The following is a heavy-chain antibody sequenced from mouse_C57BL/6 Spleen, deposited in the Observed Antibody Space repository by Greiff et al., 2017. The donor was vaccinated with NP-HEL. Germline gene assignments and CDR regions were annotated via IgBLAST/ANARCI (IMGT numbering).Heavy chain of an antibody. D-gene: IGHD3-2*02. CDR1: GFTFSSYA. J-gene: IGHJ1*03. CDR3: TREQLRLRDWYFDV. V-gene: IGHV5-9-1*02. CDR2: ISSGGDYI. Sequence: EVNVVESGEGLVKPGGSLKLSCAASGFTFSSYAMSWVRQTPEKRLEWVAYISSGGDYIYYADTVKGRFTISRDNARNTLYLQMSSLKSEDTAMYYCTREQLRLRDWYFDVWGTGTTVTVSS.